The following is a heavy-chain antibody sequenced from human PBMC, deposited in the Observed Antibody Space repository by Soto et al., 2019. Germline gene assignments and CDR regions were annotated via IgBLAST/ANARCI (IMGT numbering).Heavy chain of an antibody. V-gene: IGHV3-21*01. J-gene: IGHJ5*02. CDR3: ARGLAARPVGWFDP. CDR2: ISSRSSYI. CDR1: GFTFSSYS. Sequence: EVQLVESGGGLVKPGGSLRLSCAASGFTFSSYSMNWVRQAPGKGLEWVSSISSRSSYIYYADSVKGRFTISRDNAKNSLYLQMNSLRAEDTAVYYCARGLAARPVGWFDPWGQGTLVTVSS. D-gene: IGHD6-6*01.